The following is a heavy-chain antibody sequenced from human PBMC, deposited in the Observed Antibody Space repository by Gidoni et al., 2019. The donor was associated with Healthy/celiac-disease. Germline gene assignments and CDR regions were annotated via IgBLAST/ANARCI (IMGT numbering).Heavy chain of an antibody. V-gene: IGHV3-30*02. CDR3: AKDLDSSSSGLYGMDV. CDR1: GFPFSSYG. J-gene: IGHJ6*02. Sequence: QVQLVESGGGVVQPGGSLRLSCAASGFPFSSYGMHWVRQAPGKGLEWVAFIRYDGSNKYYADSVKGRFTISRDNSKNTLYLQMNSLRAEDTAVYYCAKDLDSSSSGLYGMDVWGQGTTVTVSS. CDR2: IRYDGSNK. D-gene: IGHD6-6*01.